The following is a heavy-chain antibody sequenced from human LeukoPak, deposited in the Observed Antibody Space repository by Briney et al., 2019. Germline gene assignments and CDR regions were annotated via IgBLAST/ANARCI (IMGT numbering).Heavy chain of an antibody. Sequence: GGSLRLSCAASEFTFSSSTMTWVRQAPGKGLEWVSVSHNGGATYYAGSVKGRFTVSRDNSKNTLYLQMDSLRGEDTALYYCTRDLYSDAPDYWGQGTLVTVSS. J-gene: IGHJ4*02. CDR3: TRDLYSDAPDY. D-gene: IGHD5-12*01. CDR1: EFTFSSST. V-gene: IGHV3-23*01. CDR2: SHNGGAT.